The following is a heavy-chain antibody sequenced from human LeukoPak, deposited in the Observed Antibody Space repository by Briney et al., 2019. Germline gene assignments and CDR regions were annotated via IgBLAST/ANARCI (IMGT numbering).Heavy chain of an antibody. CDR3: ASRIAAAMFFDY. Sequence: GGSLRLSCAASGFTFSRYWMSWVRQAPGKGLEWVANIKQDGSEKYYVDSVKGRFTISRDNAKNSLNLQMNSLRAEDTAVYYCASRIAAAMFFDYWGQGTLVTVSS. D-gene: IGHD6-13*01. V-gene: IGHV3-7*02. CDR1: GFTFSRYW. J-gene: IGHJ4*02. CDR2: IKQDGSEK.